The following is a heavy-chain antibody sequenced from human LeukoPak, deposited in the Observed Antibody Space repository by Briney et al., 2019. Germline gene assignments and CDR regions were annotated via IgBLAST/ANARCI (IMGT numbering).Heavy chain of an antibody. Sequence: SETLSLTCTVSGYSISSGYYWGWIRQPPGKGLEWIGSIYHSGSTYYNPSLKSRVTISVDTSKNQFSLKLSSVTAADTAVYYCAREEMVRGVTTQLDYWGQGTLVTVSS. CDR3: AREEMVRGVTTQLDY. CDR2: IYHSGST. CDR1: GYSISSGYY. D-gene: IGHD3-10*01. V-gene: IGHV4-38-2*02. J-gene: IGHJ4*02.